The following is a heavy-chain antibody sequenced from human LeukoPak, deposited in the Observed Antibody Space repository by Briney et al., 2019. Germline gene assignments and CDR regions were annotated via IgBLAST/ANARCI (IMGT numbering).Heavy chain of an antibody. J-gene: IGHJ6*03. CDR2: IYYSGST. V-gene: IGHV4-39*07. Sequence: PSETLSLTCTVSGGSISSSSYYWGWIRQPPGKGLEWIGSIYYSGSTYYNPSLKSRVTISVDTSKNQFSLKLSSVTAADTAVYYCARVRDTIYYYYMDVWGKGTTVTVSS. CDR3: ARVRDTIYYYYMDV. D-gene: IGHD3-3*01. CDR1: GGSISSSSYY.